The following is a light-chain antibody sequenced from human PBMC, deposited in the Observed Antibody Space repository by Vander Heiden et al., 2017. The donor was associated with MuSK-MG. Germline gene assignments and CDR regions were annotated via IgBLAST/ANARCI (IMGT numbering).Light chain of an antibody. J-gene: IGKJ1*01. CDR1: QTILDSYNNKNC. CDR2: WAS. Sequence: DIVMTQSPDSLAVSLGERATINCKSSQTILDSYNNKNCLAWYQQRPGQPPKLIIYWASTRESGVPDRFSGSGSGTDFSLTISSLQAEDVAVYYCQQDHSSLRTFGQGTKVEIK. CDR3: QQDHSSLRT. V-gene: IGKV4-1*01.